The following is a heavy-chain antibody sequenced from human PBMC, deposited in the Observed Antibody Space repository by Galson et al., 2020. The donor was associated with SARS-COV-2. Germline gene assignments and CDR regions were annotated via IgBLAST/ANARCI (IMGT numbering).Heavy chain of an antibody. Sequence: SETLSLTCTVSGCSIRSSSYYWGWIRQPPGKGLAWIGSIYYSGSTYYNPSLKIRVTISVDTSKNQFSLKLSSVTAADTAVYYCARDPGLLWFGELSLGGMDVWGQGTTVTVSS. D-gene: IGHD3-10*01. CDR3: ARDPGLLWFGELSLGGMDV. CDR2: IYYSGST. CDR1: GCSIRSSSYY. J-gene: IGHJ6*02. V-gene: IGHV4-39*02.